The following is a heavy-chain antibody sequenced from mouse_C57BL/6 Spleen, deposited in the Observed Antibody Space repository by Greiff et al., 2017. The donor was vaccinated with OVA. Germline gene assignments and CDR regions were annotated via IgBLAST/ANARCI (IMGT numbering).Heavy chain of an antibody. CDR3: ARFGGTTVVARDAMDY. J-gene: IGHJ4*01. D-gene: IGHD1-1*01. V-gene: IGHV1-80*01. Sequence: QVQLQQSGAELVKPGASVKISCKASGYAFSSYWMNWVKQRPGKGLEWIGQIYPGDGDTNYNGKFKGKATLTADKSSSTAYMQLSSLTSEDSAVYFCARFGGTTVVARDAMDYWGQGTSVTVSS. CDR1: GYAFSSYW. CDR2: IYPGDGDT.